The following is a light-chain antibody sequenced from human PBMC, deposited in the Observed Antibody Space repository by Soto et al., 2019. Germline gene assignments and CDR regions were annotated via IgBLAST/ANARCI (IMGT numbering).Light chain of an antibody. CDR1: QGVSSY. J-gene: IGKJ4*01. CDR3: QQRSNWPPT. V-gene: IGKV3-11*01. CDR2: DAS. Sequence: EIVLTQSPATLSLSPGERATLSCRASQGVSSYLAWYQQKPGQAPRLLIYDASNRATGIPARFSGSGSGTDFTLTISSLEPEDFAVYYCQQRSNWPPTFGGGTKVEIK.